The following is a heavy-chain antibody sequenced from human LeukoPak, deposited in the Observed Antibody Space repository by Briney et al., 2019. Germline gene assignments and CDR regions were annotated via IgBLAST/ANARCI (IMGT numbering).Heavy chain of an antibody. CDR2: IRSKAYGGTT. CDR1: GFTFGDYA. J-gene: IGHJ4*02. Sequence: GGSLRLSCTASGFTFGDYAMSWVRQAPGKGLEWVGFIRSKAYGGTTEYAASVKGRFTISRDDPKSIAYLQMNSLKTEDTAVYYCTRDPIPVGATAEGYWGQGTLVTVSS. D-gene: IGHD1-26*01. CDR3: TRDPIPVGATAEGY. V-gene: IGHV3-49*04.